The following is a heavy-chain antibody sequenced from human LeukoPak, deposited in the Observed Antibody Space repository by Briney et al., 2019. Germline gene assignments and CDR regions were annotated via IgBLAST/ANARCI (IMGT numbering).Heavy chain of an antibody. J-gene: IGHJ5*02. CDR3: AKMTGYFGAFDP. Sequence: GSSVKVSCRASGGTFSSYAISWVRQAPGQGLEWMGRIIPILGIANYAQKFQGRVTITADKSTSTAYMELSSLRSEDTAVYYCAKMTGYFGAFDPWGQGTLVTVSS. V-gene: IGHV1-69*04. CDR2: IIPILGIA. CDR1: GGTFSSYA. D-gene: IGHD3-9*01.